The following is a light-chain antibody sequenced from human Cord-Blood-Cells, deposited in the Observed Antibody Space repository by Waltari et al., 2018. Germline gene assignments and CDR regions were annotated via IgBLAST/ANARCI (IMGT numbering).Light chain of an antibody. CDR3: CSYAGSSTWV. V-gene: IGLV2-23*01. J-gene: IGLJ3*02. CDR1: SSDVGSYNL. Sequence: QSALTQPASVSASPGQSIPISCTGTSSDVGSYNLVSWYQQHPGKAPKLMIYEGSKRPSGVSNRFSGSKSGNTASLTISGLQAEDEADYYCCSYAGSSTWVFGGGTKLTVL. CDR2: EGS.